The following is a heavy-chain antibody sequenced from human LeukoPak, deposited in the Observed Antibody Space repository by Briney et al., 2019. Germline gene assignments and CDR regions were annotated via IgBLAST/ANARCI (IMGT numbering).Heavy chain of an antibody. Sequence: SETPSLTCTVSGGSISSSSYYWGWIRQPPGKGLEWIGSIYYSGSTYYNPSLKSRVTISVDTSKNQFSLKLSSVTAADTAVYYCARVPESNWFDPWGQGTLVTVSS. CDR2: IYYSGST. V-gene: IGHV4-39*07. CDR1: GGSISSSSYY. D-gene: IGHD1-14*01. CDR3: ARVPESNWFDP. J-gene: IGHJ5*02.